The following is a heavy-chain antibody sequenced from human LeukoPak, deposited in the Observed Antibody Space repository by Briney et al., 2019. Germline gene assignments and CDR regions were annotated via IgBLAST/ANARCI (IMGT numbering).Heavy chain of an antibody. J-gene: IGHJ4*02. Sequence: SETLSLTCTLSGYSITRTNCGGWIGQPPGKGREGIGYIYYIGTTHYDPSLKSRVTMSVDASKNQFSLKLSSVTAVDTAIYYCAKSVDGGNSPFDYWGQGTLVTVSS. D-gene: IGHD4-23*01. V-gene: IGHV4-28*01. CDR2: IYYIGTT. CDR3: AKSVDGGNSPFDY. CDR1: GYSITRTNC.